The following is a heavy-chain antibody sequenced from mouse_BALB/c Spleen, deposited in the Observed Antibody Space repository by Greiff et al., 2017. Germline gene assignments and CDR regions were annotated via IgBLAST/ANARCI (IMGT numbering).Heavy chain of an antibody. J-gene: IGHJ4*01. Sequence: EVKLVESGGGLVQPGGSLKLSCAASGFSFSSYGMSWVRQTPDKRLELVATINSNGGSTYYPDSVKGRFTISRDNAKNTLYLQMSSLKSEDTAMCYWARDGPGQLGLYPVYYAMDYWGQGTSVTVSS. CDR2: INSNGGST. V-gene: IGHV5-6-3*01. D-gene: IGHD3-2*01. CDR1: GFSFSSYG. CDR3: ARDGPGQLGLYPVYYAMDY.